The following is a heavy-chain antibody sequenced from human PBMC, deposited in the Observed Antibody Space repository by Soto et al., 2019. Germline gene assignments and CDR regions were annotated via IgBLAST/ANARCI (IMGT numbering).Heavy chain of an antibody. J-gene: IGHJ4*02. V-gene: IGHV1-18*01. Sequence: ASVKVSCKASGYTFTSYGISWVRQAPGQGLEWMGWISAYNGNTNYAQKLRGRVTMTTDTSTSTAYMELRSLRSDDTAVYYCAREPSTQSGGDYFDYWGQGTLVTASS. CDR2: ISAYNGNT. CDR1: GYTFTSYG. CDR3: AREPSTQSGGDYFDY. D-gene: IGHD1-26*01.